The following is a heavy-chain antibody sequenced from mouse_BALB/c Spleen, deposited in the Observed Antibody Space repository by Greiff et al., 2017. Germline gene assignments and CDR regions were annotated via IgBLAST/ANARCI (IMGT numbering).Heavy chain of an antibody. V-gene: IGHV5-17*02. CDR1: GFTFSSFG. J-gene: IGHJ3*01. CDR3: ARTLYGYDWFAY. CDR2: ISSGSSTI. D-gene: IGHD2-2*01. Sequence: EVKLVESGGGLVQPGGSRKLSCAASGFTFSSFGMHWVRQAPEKGLEWVAYISSGSSTIYYADTVKGRFTISRDNPKNTLFLQMTSLRSEDTAMYYCARTLYGYDWFAYWGQGTLVTVSA.